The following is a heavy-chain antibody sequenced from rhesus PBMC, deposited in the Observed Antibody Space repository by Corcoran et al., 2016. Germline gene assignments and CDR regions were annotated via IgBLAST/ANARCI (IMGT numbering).Heavy chain of an antibody. V-gene: IGHV1-198*02. CDR3: ASSIAAAGYNRFDV. D-gene: IGHD6-31*01. J-gene: IGHJ5-1*01. CDR1: GFTFGSYA. Sequence: QVQLVQSGAEVKKPGASVKVSCKASGFTFGSYAISWVRQAPGQGLEWLGLIIHLVGVTNYAEKFQGRVTITADTSTSTAYMELSSLRSEDTAVYYCASSIAAAGYNRFDVWGPGVLVTVSS. CDR2: IIHLVGVT.